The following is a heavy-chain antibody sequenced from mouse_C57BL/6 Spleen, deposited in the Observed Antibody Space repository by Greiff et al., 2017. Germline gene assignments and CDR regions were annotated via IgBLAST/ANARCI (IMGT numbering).Heavy chain of an antibody. CDR2: IWGDGST. CDR1: GFSLTSYG. Sequence: QVQLKESGPGLVAPSQSLSITCTVSGFSLTSYGVSWVRQPPGKGLEWLGVIWGDGSTNYHSASISRLSISTHNSTSHVFLQLNSLQTDNTATYDCAYSDRYNYGWFAYWGQGTLVTVSA. V-gene: IGHV2-3*01. J-gene: IGHJ3*01. D-gene: IGHD2-12*01. CDR3: AYSDRYNYGWFAY.